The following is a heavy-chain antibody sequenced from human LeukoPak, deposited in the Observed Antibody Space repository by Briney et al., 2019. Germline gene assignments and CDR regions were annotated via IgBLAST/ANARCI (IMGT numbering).Heavy chain of an antibody. Sequence: SETQSLTCTVSGGSISSYHWNWIRQPAGKGLEWIGRIYSSGSTNYNPSLKSRATISVDRSKNQFSLKLSSVTAADTAVYYCARDVVSGSFDYWGRGTLVTVSS. CDR2: IYSSGST. CDR3: ARDVVSGSFDY. CDR1: GGSISSYH. V-gene: IGHV4-4*07. D-gene: IGHD6-19*01. J-gene: IGHJ4*02.